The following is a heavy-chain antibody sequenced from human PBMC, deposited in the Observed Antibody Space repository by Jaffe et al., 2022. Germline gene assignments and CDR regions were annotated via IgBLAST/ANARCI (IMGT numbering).Heavy chain of an antibody. V-gene: IGHV1-46*03. CDR2: INPSGGST. D-gene: IGHD2-15*01. CDR3: ARGGYCSGGSCYPIDY. CDR1: GYTFTSYY. Sequence: QVQLVQSGAEVKKPGASVKVSCKASGYTFTSYYMHWVRQAPGQGLEWMGIINPSGGSTSYAQKFQGRVTMTRDTSTSTVYMELSSLRSEDTAVYYCARGGYCSGGSCYPIDYWGQGTLVTVSS. J-gene: IGHJ4*02.